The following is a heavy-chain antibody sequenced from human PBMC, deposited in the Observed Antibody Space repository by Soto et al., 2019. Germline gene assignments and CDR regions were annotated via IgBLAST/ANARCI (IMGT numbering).Heavy chain of an antibody. CDR1: SASLSSSTYY. V-gene: IGHV4-39*01. Sequence: QLPLQESGPGLVKPSETLSLTCSVSSASLSSSTYYWSWIRQPPGRGPEWIGSIHYSGNTYYKPSLKRRVSISIATSRNQSSLKLTSVTAADTGVYYCASSSPFHYWGPGIVVTVSS. D-gene: IGHD6-6*01. CDR2: IHYSGNT. CDR3: ASSSPFHY. J-gene: IGHJ4*02.